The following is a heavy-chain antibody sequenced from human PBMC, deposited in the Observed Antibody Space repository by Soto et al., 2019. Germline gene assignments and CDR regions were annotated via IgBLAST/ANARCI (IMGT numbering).Heavy chain of an antibody. CDR1: GFSFSDYY. V-gene: IGHV3-11*01. CDR2: IGASGSPI. CDR3: ARGTYGMDV. Sequence: QMQLVQSGGGLVKPGGSLRLSCAASGFSFSDYYMSWIRRAPGKGLEWVSYIGASGSPIYFGEYVKGRFSISRDNTNNSLYLKMNSLRPDDTAVYYCARGTYGMDVWGQGTTVIVSS. J-gene: IGHJ6*02. D-gene: IGHD3-10*01.